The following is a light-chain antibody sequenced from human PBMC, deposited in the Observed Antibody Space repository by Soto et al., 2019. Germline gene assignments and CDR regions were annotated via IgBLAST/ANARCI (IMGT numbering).Light chain of an antibody. V-gene: IGKV3-20*01. CDR2: GAS. CDR1: QSVSNKY. Sequence: EIVLTQSPDTRSLSPGERATLSCRASQSVSNKYLAWYQQKPGQAPRLLIYGASNRATGIPDRFSGSGSATDFTLTISRLETEDFAVYFCQQSGTSPLTFGGGTKVDIK. CDR3: QQSGTSPLT. J-gene: IGKJ4*01.